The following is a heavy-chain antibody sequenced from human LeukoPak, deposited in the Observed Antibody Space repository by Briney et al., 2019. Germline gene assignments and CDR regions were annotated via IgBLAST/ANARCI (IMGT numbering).Heavy chain of an antibody. J-gene: IGHJ5*02. CDR1: GDSVSSNSAA. CDR3: ATVARPASGSYADNWFDP. V-gene: IGHV6-1*01. CDR2: TYYRSKWYN. D-gene: IGHD1-26*01. Sequence: SQALSLTCAISGDSVSSNSAAWIWIRQSPSRGLEWLGRTYYRSKWYNDYAVSVKGRITINPDTSKNQFSLQLNSVTPEDTAVYYCATVARPASGSYADNWFDPWGLGILVTVSS.